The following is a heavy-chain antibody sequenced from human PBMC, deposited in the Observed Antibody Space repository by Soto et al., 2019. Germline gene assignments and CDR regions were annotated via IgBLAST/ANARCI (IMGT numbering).Heavy chain of an antibody. CDR2: IRSKAYGGTT. D-gene: IGHD3-10*01. CDR3: TRVVLLWFGEFNIDY. Sequence: EVQLVESGGGLVQPGRSLRLSCTASGFTFGDYAMSWVRQAPGKGLEWVGFIRSKAYGGTTEYAASVKGRFTISRDDSKSIAYLQMNSLKTEDTAVYYCTRVVLLWFGEFNIDYWGQGTLVTVSS. CDR1: GFTFGDYA. V-gene: IGHV3-49*04. J-gene: IGHJ4*02.